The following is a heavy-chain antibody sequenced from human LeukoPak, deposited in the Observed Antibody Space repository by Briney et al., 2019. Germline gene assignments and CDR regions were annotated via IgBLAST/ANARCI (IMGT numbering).Heavy chain of an antibody. CDR3: ARDLYRTLGY. J-gene: IGHJ4*02. V-gene: IGHV3-48*04. CDR2: ISSSSGTI. D-gene: IGHD1-26*01. Sequence: GGSLRLSCAASGFTFSSYSMNWVRQAPGKGLEWVSYISSSSGTIYYADSVKGRFTISRDNAKNSLYLQMNSLRAEDTAVYYCARDLYRTLGYWGQGTLVTVSS. CDR1: GFTFSSYS.